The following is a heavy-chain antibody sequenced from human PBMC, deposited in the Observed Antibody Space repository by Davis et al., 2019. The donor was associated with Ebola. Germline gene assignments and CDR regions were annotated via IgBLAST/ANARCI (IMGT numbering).Heavy chain of an antibody. Sequence: KVSCKGSGYTFNSYWIGWVRQMPGKGLEWMGIIYPGDSDTKYSPSFQGQVTISADRSITTAYLQWSSLKASDTAIYYCARGYYYFYGLDVWGQGTTVTVSS. CDR1: GYTFNSYW. CDR2: IYPGDSDT. CDR3: ARGYYYFYGLDV. V-gene: IGHV5-51*01. J-gene: IGHJ6*02.